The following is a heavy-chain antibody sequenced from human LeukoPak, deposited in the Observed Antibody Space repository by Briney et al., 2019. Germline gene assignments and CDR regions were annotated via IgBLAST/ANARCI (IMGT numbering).Heavy chain of an antibody. J-gene: IGHJ6*03. CDR1: GFTFSSYS. Sequence: PGGSLRLSCAASGFTFSSYSMNWVRQAPGKGLEWVSSISSSSSYIYYADSVKGRFTISRDNAKNSLYLQMNSLRAEDTAVYYCAREGGLRDFWSGYPYYYYYYMDVWGKGTTVTVSS. D-gene: IGHD3-3*01. V-gene: IGHV3-21*01. CDR3: AREGGLRDFWSGYPYYYYYYMDV. CDR2: ISSSSSYI.